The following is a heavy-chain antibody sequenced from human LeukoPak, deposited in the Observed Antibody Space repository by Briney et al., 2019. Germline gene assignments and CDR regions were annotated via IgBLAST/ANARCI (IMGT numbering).Heavy chain of an antibody. CDR1: GLTASSNY. CDR3: ARGGSNFDY. CDR2: IYSGGSA. Sequence: PGGSLRLSSAASGLTASSNYMSWVRQAPGKGLRWVALIYSGGSADYADSVKGRFTISRDSYKNTLYLQMNSLRAEDTAVYYCARGGSNFDYWGQGTLVTVSS. V-gene: IGHV3-66*01. J-gene: IGHJ4*02. D-gene: IGHD2-2*01.